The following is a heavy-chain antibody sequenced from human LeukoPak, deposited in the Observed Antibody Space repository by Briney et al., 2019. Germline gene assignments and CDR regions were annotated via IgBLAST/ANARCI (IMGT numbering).Heavy chain of an antibody. D-gene: IGHD3-22*01. CDR3: ARSGEGDYDSSGYPPY. V-gene: IGHV3-21*01. J-gene: IGHJ4*02. CDR2: ISSSSSYI. Sequence: GGSLRLSCAASGFTFSSYSMNWVRQAPGKGLEWVSSISSSSSYIYYADSVKGRFTISRDNAKNSLYLQMNSLRAEDTAVYYCARSGEGDYDSSGYPPYWGQGTLVTVSS. CDR1: GFTFSSYS.